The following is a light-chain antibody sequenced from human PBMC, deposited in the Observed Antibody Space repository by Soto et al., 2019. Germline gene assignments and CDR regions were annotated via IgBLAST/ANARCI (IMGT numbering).Light chain of an antibody. CDR1: SSDVGNYNY. CDR2: EVR. CDR3: SSYTSTATLVV. Sequence: QSVLTQPASVSGSPGQSITISCTGTSSDVGNYNYVSWYQQHPGKAPKLMVFEVRNRPSGVSNRFSGSKSGNTASLTISGLQAEDEADYYCSSYTSTATLVVFGGGTKVTVL. V-gene: IGLV2-14*01. J-gene: IGLJ2*01.